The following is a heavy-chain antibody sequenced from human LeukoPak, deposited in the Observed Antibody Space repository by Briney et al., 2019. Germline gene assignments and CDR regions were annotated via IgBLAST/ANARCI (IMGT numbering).Heavy chain of an antibody. CDR3: ARANYYDSSGYSRGAFDI. CDR2: IYHSGSI. D-gene: IGHD3-22*01. V-gene: IGHV4-38-2*02. CDR1: GDSISSYY. Sequence: PSETLSLTCTVSGDSISSYYWGWLRQSPGKGLEWIGSIYHSGSIYYNSSLKSRVTISVDTSKNQFSLKLSSVTAADTAVYYCARANYYDSSGYSRGAFDIWGQGTTVTVSS. J-gene: IGHJ3*02.